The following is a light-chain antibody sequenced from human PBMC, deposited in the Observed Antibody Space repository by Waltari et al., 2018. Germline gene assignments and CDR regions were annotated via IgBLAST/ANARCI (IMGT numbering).Light chain of an antibody. V-gene: IGKV2-40*01. CDR2: GGS. CDR1: QSLLHSNGNTY. Sequence: DIVMTQTPLSLPITPGEPASIPCRSSQSLLHSNGNTYLHWYLQKPGQSPQLLIYGGSNRASGVPDRFSGSGSGTDFTLKISKMEAEDVGVYYCVQAIAFPYSFGQGTKVEIK. J-gene: IGKJ2*03. CDR3: VQAIAFPYS.